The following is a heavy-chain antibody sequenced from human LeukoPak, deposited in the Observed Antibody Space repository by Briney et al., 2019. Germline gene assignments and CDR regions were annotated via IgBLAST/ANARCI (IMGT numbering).Heavy chain of an antibody. CDR2: ISSGSSTI. CDR3: ARVYSSGWPFDY. V-gene: IGHV3-48*02. Sequence: GGSLRLSCADSGFSFSTYSMNWVRQAPGKGLEWVSYISSGSSTIYYADSVKGRFIISRDNAKNSLYLQMNSLRDEDTAVYYCARVYSSGWPFDYWGQGTLVTVSS. D-gene: IGHD6-19*01. CDR1: GFSFSTYS. J-gene: IGHJ4*02.